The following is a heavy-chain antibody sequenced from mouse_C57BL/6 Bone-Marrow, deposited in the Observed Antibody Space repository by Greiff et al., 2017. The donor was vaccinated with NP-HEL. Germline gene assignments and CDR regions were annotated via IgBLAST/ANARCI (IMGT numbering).Heavy chain of an antibody. CDR1: GYAFSSYW. D-gene: IGHD2-4*01. CDR3: ARKYEYDVPLWYFDV. CDR2: IYPGDGDT. V-gene: IGHV1-80*01. Sequence: VKLQQSGAGLVQPGASVKISCKASGYAFSSYWMNWVKQRPGKGLEWIGQIYPGDGDTNYNGKFTGKATLTADKSSSTAYMQLSSLASEDSAVYCCARKYEYDVPLWYFDVWGTGTTVTVSS. J-gene: IGHJ1*03.